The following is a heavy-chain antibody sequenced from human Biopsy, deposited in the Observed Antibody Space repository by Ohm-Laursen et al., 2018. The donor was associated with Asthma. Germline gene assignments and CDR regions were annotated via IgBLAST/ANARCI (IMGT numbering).Heavy chain of an antibody. V-gene: IGHV1-18*01. CDR1: GYTFNSAG. J-gene: IGHJ6*02. D-gene: IGHD3-10*01. CDR2: ISVYNGNT. CDR3: ARAVDYSHYYGIDV. Sequence: ASVKVSCKTSGYTFNSAGITWVRQAPGQGLEWMGWISVYNGNTKVAQKLQVRVTMITDTSTGTAYMELRSLRSDDTAVYFCARAVDYSHYYGIDVWGQGTTVTVS.